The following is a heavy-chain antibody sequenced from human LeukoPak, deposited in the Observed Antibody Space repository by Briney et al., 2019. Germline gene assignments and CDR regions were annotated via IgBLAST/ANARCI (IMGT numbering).Heavy chain of an antibody. CDR1: GFNFRSYA. V-gene: IGHV3-23*01. J-gene: IGHJ5*02. CDR3: AKDGIDSGDPNGFDP. D-gene: IGHD3-10*01. CDR2: ISGSGGST. Sequence: GGSLRLSCAASGFNFRSYAMSWVRQAAGKGLEWVSSISGSGGSTYYADSVKGRFTISRDSSKNMLYLQMNILRAEDTAIYYCAKDGIDSGDPNGFDPWGQGTLVTVSS.